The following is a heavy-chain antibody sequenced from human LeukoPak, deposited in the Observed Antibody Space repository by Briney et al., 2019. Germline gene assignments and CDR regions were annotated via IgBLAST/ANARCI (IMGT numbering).Heavy chain of an antibody. Sequence: SETLSLTCTVSGGSISSSSYYWGWIRQPPGKGLEWIGSIYYSGSTYYNPSLKSRVTISVDTSKNQFSLKLRSVTAADTAVYYCARQGYYDSSGYYPPDAFDIWGQGTMVTVSS. CDR3: ARQGYYDSSGYYPPDAFDI. CDR2: IYYSGST. CDR1: GGSISSSSYY. J-gene: IGHJ3*02. V-gene: IGHV4-39*01. D-gene: IGHD3-22*01.